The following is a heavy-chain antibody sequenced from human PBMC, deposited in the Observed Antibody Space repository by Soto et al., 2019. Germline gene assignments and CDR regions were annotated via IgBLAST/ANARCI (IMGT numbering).Heavy chain of an antibody. CDR2: TYYRSKWYN. V-gene: IGHV6-1*01. Sequence: SQTLSLTCAISGDSVSSNSAAWNWIRQSPSRGLEWLGRTYYRSKWYNDYAVSVKSRITIKPDTSKNQFSLQLNSVTPEDTAVYYCAREGSITMIVVVPTVAFDIWGQGTMVTVSS. J-gene: IGHJ3*02. CDR1: GDSVSSNSAA. D-gene: IGHD3-22*01. CDR3: AREGSITMIVVVPTVAFDI.